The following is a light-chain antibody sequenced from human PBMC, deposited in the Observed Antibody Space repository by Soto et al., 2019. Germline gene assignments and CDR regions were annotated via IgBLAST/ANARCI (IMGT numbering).Light chain of an antibody. CDR1: QGSSRW. J-gene: IGKJ4*01. Sequence: DISLTQSPSFVSASVGDTVTITCRGSQGSSRWLAWYQHKPGRAPKLLIHAASSLESGVPSRFSGSGSGTVFPLTISSLQPEDFATYYCQQTTSCPLTFGGGTKVEIK. CDR2: AAS. V-gene: IGKV1-12*01. CDR3: QQTTSCPLT.